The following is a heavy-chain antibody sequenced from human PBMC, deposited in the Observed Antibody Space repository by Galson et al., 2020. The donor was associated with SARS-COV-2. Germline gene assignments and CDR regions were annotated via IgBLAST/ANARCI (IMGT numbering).Heavy chain of an antibody. CDR1: GFSVSANY. Sequence: GGSLRLSCAASGFSVSANYMSWVRQAPGGGLEWGSSLYSGGATYYTDSVKGRFTISRDNSKNTLDLQMNSLRADDTAVYYCARGIQSSCFRCYGMDVWGQGTTVTVS. CDR2: LYSGGAT. CDR3: ARGIQSSCFRCYGMDV. D-gene: IGHD2-2*01. J-gene: IGHJ6*02. V-gene: IGHV3-53*01.